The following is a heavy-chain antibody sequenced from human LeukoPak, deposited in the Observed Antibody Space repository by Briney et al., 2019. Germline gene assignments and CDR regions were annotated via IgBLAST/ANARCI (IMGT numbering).Heavy chain of an antibody. D-gene: IGHD3-22*01. CDR3: ATPLDYSDTSGYHQGGD. V-gene: IGHV3-7*03. Sequence: PGRSLRLSCAASGFTFSSYWMTWVRQAPGKGLEWVANIKEDGNKKNYVDSVKGRFTISRDNAKNSLYLQMNSLRAEDTAVYYCATPLDYSDTSGYHQGGDWGQGTLVTVSS. CDR1: GFTFSSYW. J-gene: IGHJ4*02. CDR2: IKEDGNKK.